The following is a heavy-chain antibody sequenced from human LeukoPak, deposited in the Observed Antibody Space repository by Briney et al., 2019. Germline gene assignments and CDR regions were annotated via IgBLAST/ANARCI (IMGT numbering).Heavy chain of an antibody. CDR1: GFTFSSYA. CDR3: AKDDYGDYARYYYYYGMDV. D-gene: IGHD4-17*01. J-gene: IGHJ6*02. CDR2: ISYDGSNK. V-gene: IGHV3-30-3*01. Sequence: PGGSLRLSCAASGFTFSSYAMHWVRQAPGKGLEWVAVISYDGSNKYYADSVKGRFTISRDNSKNTLYLQMNSLRAEDTAVYYCAKDDYGDYARYYYYYGMDVWGQGTTVTVSS.